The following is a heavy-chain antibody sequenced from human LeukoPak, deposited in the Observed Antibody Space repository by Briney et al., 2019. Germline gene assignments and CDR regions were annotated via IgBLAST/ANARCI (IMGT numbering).Heavy chain of an antibody. V-gene: IGHV4-34*01. D-gene: IGHD1-26*01. Sequence: SETLSLTCAVYGGSFSGYYWSWIRQPPGKGLEWIGEINHSGSTNYNPSLKSRVTISVDRSKNQFSLKLSSVTAADTAVYYCARGGDSGDYFDYWGQGTLVTVSS. CDR3: ARGGDSGDYFDY. CDR1: GGSFSGYY. J-gene: IGHJ4*02. CDR2: INHSGST.